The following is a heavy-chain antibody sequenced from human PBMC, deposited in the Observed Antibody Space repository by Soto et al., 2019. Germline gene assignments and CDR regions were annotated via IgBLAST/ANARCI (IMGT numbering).Heavy chain of an antibody. Sequence: EVQLVESGGGLVQPGGSVRLSCAASGFTFSSYWMHWVRQAPGKGLVWVSRINSDGSSTSYEDSVKGRFTISRDNAKNTLYLQMNSLRAEDTAVYYCASTTVTAGFDYWGQGTLVTVSS. J-gene: IGHJ4*02. CDR1: GFTFSSYW. CDR3: ASTTVTAGFDY. D-gene: IGHD4-17*01. CDR2: INSDGSST. V-gene: IGHV3-74*01.